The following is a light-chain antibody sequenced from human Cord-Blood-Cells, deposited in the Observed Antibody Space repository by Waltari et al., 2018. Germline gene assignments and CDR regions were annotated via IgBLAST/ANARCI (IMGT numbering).Light chain of an antibody. J-gene: IGKJ1*01. CDR3: QQSYSTPWT. CDR1: QRISSS. Sequence: DMQMTQSPSSLSVSVGDRVTIPCRASQRISSSLNWYQQKPGKAPKLLIYAASSLQSGVPSRFSGSGSGTDFTLTISSLQPEDFATYYCQQSYSTPWTFGQGTKVEIK. V-gene: IGKV1-39*01. CDR2: AAS.